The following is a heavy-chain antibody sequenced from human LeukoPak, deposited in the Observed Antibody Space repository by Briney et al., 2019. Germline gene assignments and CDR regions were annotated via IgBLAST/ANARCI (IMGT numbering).Heavy chain of an antibody. CDR1: GYTFTSYD. CDR3: AREDSGSYGLPKH. Sequence: GASVKVSCKASGYTFTSYDINWVRQATGQGLEWMGWMNPNSGNTDYAQKFQGRVTMTRNTSISTAYMELSSLRSEDTAVYYCAREDSGSYGLPKHWGQGTLVTVSS. J-gene: IGHJ1*01. D-gene: IGHD1-26*01. V-gene: IGHV1-8*01. CDR2: MNPNSGNT.